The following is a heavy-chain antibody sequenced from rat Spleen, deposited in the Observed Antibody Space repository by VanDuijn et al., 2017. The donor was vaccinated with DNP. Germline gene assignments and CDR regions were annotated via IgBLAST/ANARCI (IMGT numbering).Heavy chain of an antibody. D-gene: IGHD1-12*02. CDR3: ARIGDFHDGGDGDVLDA. CDR1: GFTSSNYG. V-gene: IGHV5-22*01. CDR2: ITNEGSST. J-gene: IGHJ4*01. Sequence: EVQLVESGGGLAQPGRSLKLSCAASGFTSSNYGMHWIRQAPTKGLEWVASITNEGSSTYFGDSVKGRFTISRDDAKNTLSLQMNSLRSEDTATYYCARIGDFHDGGDGDVLDAWGQGTSVTVSS.